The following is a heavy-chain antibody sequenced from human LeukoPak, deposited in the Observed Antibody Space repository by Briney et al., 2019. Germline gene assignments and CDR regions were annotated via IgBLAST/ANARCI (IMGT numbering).Heavy chain of an antibody. CDR3: VRLVVIDFYYYYMDV. Sequence: PGGSLRLSCAASGFTFDDYAMHWVRQAPGQGLEWVSGINWNSGKIVYADSVKGRFTISRDNAKNSLYLQMNSLRAEDTAFYYCVRLVVIDFYYYYMDVWGQGTTVTVSS. J-gene: IGHJ6*03. D-gene: IGHD3-16*02. CDR2: INWNSGKI. V-gene: IGHV3-9*01. CDR1: GFTFDDYA.